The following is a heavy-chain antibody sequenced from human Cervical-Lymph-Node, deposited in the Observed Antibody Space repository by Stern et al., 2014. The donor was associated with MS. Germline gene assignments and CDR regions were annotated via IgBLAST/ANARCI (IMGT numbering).Heavy chain of an antibody. J-gene: IGHJ4*02. D-gene: IGHD2-8*01. CDR1: GYTFTTYG. Sequence: QVQLVQSGTEVKKPGASVLLSCKASGYTFTTYGITWVRQAPGQGLEWMGWISADSGNTKYAQKFQDKVTMTRDTTTGTAYMEVRSLRSEDTAVYYCARDKRHAFDYWGQGTQVTDPS. CDR2: ISADSGNT. V-gene: IGHV1-18*01. CDR3: ARDKRHAFDY.